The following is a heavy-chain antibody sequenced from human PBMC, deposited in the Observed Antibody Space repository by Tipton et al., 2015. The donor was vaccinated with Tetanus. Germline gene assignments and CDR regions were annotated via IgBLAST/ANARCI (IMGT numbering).Heavy chain of an antibody. CDR3: ARGVWFGPGPKYYFDY. V-gene: IGHV4-39*07. J-gene: IGHJ4*02. CDR1: GGSISGSSYY. D-gene: IGHD3-10*01. CDR2: FFYSGST. Sequence: TLSLTCTVSGGSISGSSYYWGWIRQPPGKGLEWIGSFFYSGSTYYHPSLKSRVTMSVDTSKNQFSLKLSSVTAADTAVYYCARGVWFGPGPKYYFDYWGQGTLVTVSS.